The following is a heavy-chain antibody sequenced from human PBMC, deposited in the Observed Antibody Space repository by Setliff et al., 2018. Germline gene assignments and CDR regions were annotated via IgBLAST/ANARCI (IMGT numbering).Heavy chain of an antibody. CDR3: ARSPANGGHDAFDV. D-gene: IGHD6-25*01. J-gene: IGHJ3*01. CDR2: ISYVVGVT. Sequence: GGSLRLSCVASAFTFSRYSMSWIRQAPGKGLEWVSFISYVVGVTYYVDSVKGRFTISRDNAQNSLYLQMDSLRAEDTAVYYCARSPANGGHDAFDVWGQGTMVTVSS. V-gene: IGHV3-21*01. CDR1: AFTFSRYS.